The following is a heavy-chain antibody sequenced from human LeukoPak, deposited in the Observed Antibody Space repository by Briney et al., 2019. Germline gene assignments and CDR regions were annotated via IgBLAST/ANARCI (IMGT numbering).Heavy chain of an antibody. CDR2: MNPNSANT. V-gene: IGHV1-8*01. CDR3: ARGRLRFLKY. Sequence: EWMGWMNPNSANTGYAQKFQGRVTMTRNTSISTAYMELSSLRSEDTAVYYCARGRLRFLKYWGQGTLVTVSS. J-gene: IGHJ4*02. D-gene: IGHD3-3*01.